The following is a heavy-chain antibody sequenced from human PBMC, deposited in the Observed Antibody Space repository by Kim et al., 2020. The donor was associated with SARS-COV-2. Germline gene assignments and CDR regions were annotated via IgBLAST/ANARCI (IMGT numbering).Heavy chain of an antibody. Sequence: GGSLRLSCAASGFTFSSYGMHWVRQAPGKGLEWVAVISYDGSNKYYADSVKGRFTISRDNSKNTLYLQMNSLRAEDTAVYYCAKESFRYYYGMDVWGQGTTVTVSS. D-gene: IGHD3-16*01. CDR3: AKESFRYYYGMDV. CDR1: GFTFSSYG. CDR2: ISYDGSNK. V-gene: IGHV3-30*18. J-gene: IGHJ6*02.